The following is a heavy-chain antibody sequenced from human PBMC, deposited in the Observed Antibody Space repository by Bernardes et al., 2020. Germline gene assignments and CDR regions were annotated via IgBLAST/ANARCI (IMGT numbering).Heavy chain of an antibody. D-gene: IGHD3-3*01. V-gene: IGHV1-24*01. J-gene: IGHJ4*02. CDR1: GYSLTELP. Sequence: SVKVSCKVSGYSLTELPIHWVRQAPGKGLEWMGGFDSEDGQTIYAQKFQGRVTMIEDTSTDTAYMELNSLRSEDTAVYFCAGRITLFGVITAFFDRWGQGTLVTVSS. CDR3: AGRITLFGVITAFFDR. CDR2: FDSEDGQT.